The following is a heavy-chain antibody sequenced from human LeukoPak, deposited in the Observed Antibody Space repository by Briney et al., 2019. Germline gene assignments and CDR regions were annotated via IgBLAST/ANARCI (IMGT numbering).Heavy chain of an antibody. D-gene: IGHD5-18*01. CDR3: AKNSGYSYGRNDY. J-gene: IGHJ4*02. Sequence: SGGTLRLSCAASGFTFTSYGMSWVRQAPGKGLEWVSSVSGTGGTTYYADSVKGRFTISRDNSQNTLFLQMNSLRAEDTALYYCAKNSGYSYGRNDYWGQGTQVTVSS. CDR2: VSGTGGTT. CDR1: GFTFTSYG. V-gene: IGHV3-23*01.